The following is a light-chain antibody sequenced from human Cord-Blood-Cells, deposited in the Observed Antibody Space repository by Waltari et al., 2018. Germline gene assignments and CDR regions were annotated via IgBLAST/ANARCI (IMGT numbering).Light chain of an antibody. J-gene: IGKJ3*01. CDR1: QSISSY. V-gene: IGKV1-39*01. Sequence: DIQMTQSTSSLSASVGERITITCRASQSISSYLNWYQQKPGKAPKLLIYAASSLQSGVPSRFSGSGSGTDFTLTISSLQPEDFATYYCQQSYSTLSSFGPGTKVDIK. CDR3: QQSYSTLSS. CDR2: AAS.